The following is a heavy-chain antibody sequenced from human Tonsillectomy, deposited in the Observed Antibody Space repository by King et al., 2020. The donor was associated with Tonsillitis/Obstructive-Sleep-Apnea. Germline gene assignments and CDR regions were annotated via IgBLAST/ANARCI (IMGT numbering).Heavy chain of an antibody. D-gene: IGHD3-22*01. Sequence: VQLVESGGGLVQPGGSLRLSCVASGFTFSIYAMSWVRQAPGKGLEWVSLICGSGGSTYYADSVKGRFTISRDNSKSTLYLQMNSLRVEDTAVYYCAKDSDSSGYYPSDYYYMDVWGKGTTVTVSS. J-gene: IGHJ6*03. CDR3: AKDSDSSGYYPSDYYYMDV. CDR1: GFTFSIYA. CDR2: ICGSGGST. V-gene: IGHV3-23*04.